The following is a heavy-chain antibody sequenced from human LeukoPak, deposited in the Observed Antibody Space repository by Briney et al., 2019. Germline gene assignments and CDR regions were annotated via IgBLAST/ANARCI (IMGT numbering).Heavy chain of an antibody. J-gene: IGHJ3*02. Sequence: SETLSLTCTVSGGSISSYYWSWIRQPPGKGLEWIGYIYYSGSTNYNPSLKSRVTISVDTSKNQFSLKLSSVTAADTAVYYCARGDYYDSSGFSSGDAFDIWGQGTMVTVSS. D-gene: IGHD3-22*01. V-gene: IGHV4-59*12. CDR1: GGSISSYY. CDR3: ARGDYYDSSGFSSGDAFDI. CDR2: IYYSGST.